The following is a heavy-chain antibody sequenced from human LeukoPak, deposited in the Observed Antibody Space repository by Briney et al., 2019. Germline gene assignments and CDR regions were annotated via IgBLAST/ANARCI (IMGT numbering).Heavy chain of an antibody. CDR1: GGSFSGYY. J-gene: IGHJ3*02. CDR2: INRSGST. Sequence: SETLSLTCAVYGGSFSGYYWSWIRQPPGKGLEWIGEINRSGSTNYNPSLKSRVTISIDTSKNQFSLRLSSVTAADTAVYYCACLTTADAFDIWGQGTMVTVSS. CDR3: ACLTTADAFDI. V-gene: IGHV4-34*01. D-gene: IGHD3-22*01.